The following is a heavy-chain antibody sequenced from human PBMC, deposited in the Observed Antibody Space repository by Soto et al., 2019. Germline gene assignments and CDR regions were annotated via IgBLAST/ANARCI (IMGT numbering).Heavy chain of an antibody. J-gene: IGHJ4*02. CDR1: GGSISSSNW. D-gene: IGHD3-10*01. CDR3: ARAGSNRASDY. V-gene: IGHV4-4*02. CDR2: IYHGGST. Sequence: SLTCAVSGGSISSSNWWNWVRQPPGKGLEWIGEIYHGGSTNYNPSLKSRVTISVDRSKNQFSLKLSSVTAADTAVYYCARAGSNRASDYWGQGTLVTVSS.